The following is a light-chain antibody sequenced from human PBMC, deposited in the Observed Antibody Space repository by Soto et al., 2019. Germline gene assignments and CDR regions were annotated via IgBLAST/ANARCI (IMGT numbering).Light chain of an antibody. Sequence: EIVLTQSPGTLSLSPGERATLSCRASQSVSSSYLAWYQQKPGQAPRLLIYGASSRATGIPDRFSGSGSGTDFTLTISRLEPEDFAVYYCQHYGSSRWTFGQETKVEIK. CDR3: QHYGSSRWT. CDR2: GAS. CDR1: QSVSSSY. V-gene: IGKV3-20*01. J-gene: IGKJ1*01.